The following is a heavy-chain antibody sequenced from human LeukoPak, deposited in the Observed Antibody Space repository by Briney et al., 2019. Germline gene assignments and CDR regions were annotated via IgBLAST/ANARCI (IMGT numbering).Heavy chain of an antibody. CDR3: ARVGYYGSGSYYDY. CDR2: IYYSGST. V-gene: IGHV4-59*01. Sequence: SETLSLTCTVSGGSLSSYYWSWIRQPPGKGLEWIGYIYYSGSTNYNPSLKSRVTISVDTSKNQFSLKLSSVTAAGTAVYYCARVGYYGSGSYYDYWGQGTLVTVSS. D-gene: IGHD3-10*01. CDR1: GGSLSSYY. J-gene: IGHJ4*02.